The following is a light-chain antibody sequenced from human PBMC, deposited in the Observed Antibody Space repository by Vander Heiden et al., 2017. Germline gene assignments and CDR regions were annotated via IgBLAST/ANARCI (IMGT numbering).Light chain of an antibody. CDR2: QDS. CDR1: KLGDKY. J-gene: IGLJ2*01. V-gene: IGLV3-1*01. CDR3: QEWDSSTVV. Sequence: SYEPTQPPSVSVSPGQTASITCSGDKLGDKYACWYQQKPGQSLVLVIYQDSKRPSGIPECFSGSNSGTTATLTISGTQAVDDAYYYCQEWDSSTVVFGGGTKLTVL.